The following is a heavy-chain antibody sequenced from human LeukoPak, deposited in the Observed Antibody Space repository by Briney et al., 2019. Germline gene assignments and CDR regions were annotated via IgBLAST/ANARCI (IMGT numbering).Heavy chain of an antibody. J-gene: IGHJ2*01. V-gene: IGHV4-39*01. CDR3: ARQGVVPNKAGWFFDL. CDR1: DDSINNSDYF. Sequence: SETLSLTCIVSDDSINNSDYFWGWIRQPPGKGLEWIATFHYSGTAFYSPSLAARVTISLDTSKKQLSLRMRSVTAADTAVYFCARQGVVPNKAGWFFDLWGPGTLVTVSP. CDR2: FHYSGTA. D-gene: IGHD3-10*01.